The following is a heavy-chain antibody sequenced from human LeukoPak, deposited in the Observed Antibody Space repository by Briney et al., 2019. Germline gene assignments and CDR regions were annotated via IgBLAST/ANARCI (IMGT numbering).Heavy chain of an antibody. J-gene: IGHJ4*02. CDR2: ISGSSGII. D-gene: IGHD4-23*01. Sequence: PGGSLRLSCAASGFTFNTYTMNWVRQAPGKGLEWVSYISGSSGIIDYADSVRGRFTISRDNAKNSLYLQVNSLRAEDTAVYYCVRGNDYGGPHYWGQGTLVTVSS. CDR3: VRGNDYGGPHY. V-gene: IGHV3-48*01. CDR1: GFTFNTYT.